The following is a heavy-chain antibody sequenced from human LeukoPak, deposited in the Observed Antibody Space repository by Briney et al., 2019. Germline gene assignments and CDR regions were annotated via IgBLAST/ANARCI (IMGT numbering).Heavy chain of an antibody. V-gene: IGHV3-23*01. D-gene: IGHD5/OR15-5a*01. CDR3: AKDPRLYDAYNWFDP. Sequence: GGSLRLSCAASGFTFSSYAMSWVRQAPGKGLEWVSAISGSGGSTYYADSVKGRFTISRDNSKNTLYLQMNSLRAEDTAVYYCAKDPRLYDAYNWFDPWGQGTLVTVSS. CDR2: ISGSGGST. J-gene: IGHJ5*02. CDR1: GFTFSSYA.